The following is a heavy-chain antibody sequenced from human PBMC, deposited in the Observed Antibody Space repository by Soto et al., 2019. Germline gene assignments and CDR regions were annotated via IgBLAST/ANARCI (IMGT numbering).Heavy chain of an antibody. CDR2: ISYDGSNK. V-gene: IGHV3-30-3*01. CDR1: GFTFSNYA. CDR3: ASSQWELAPFGY. J-gene: IGHJ4*02. Sequence: QVQLVGSGGGVVQPGRSLRLSCAVSGFTFSNYAMHWVRQAPDKGLEWVAVISYDGSNKYYADSVKGRFTISRDNSKNTLYLQMKSLRTEDTAVYYCASSQWELAPFGYWGQGTLVTVSS. D-gene: IGHD1-26*01.